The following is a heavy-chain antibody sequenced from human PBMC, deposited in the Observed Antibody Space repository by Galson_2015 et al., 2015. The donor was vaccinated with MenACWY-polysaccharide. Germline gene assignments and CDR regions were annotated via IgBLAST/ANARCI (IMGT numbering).Heavy chain of an antibody. Sequence: SLRLSCAASGFTFSTYWMSWVRQAPGKGLEWVANIKPAGSDKYYVDSVKGRFTISRDNAQKSLYLHMNGLRAEDTAIFFCARATYNGGWYPDYFDYWGQGALVTVSS. J-gene: IGHJ4*02. V-gene: IGHV3-7*01. D-gene: IGHD6-19*01. CDR2: IKPAGSDK. CDR3: ARATYNGGWYPDYFDY. CDR1: GFTFSTYW.